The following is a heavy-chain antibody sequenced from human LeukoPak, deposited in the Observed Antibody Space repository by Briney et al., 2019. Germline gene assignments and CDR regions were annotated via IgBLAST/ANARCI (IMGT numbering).Heavy chain of an antibody. J-gene: IGHJ6*02. V-gene: IGHV4-39*01. CDR2: IYYSGST. D-gene: IGHD3-9*01. CDR1: GGSISSSSYY. CDR3: ARGSLVRYFDYYYCYGMDV. Sequence: SETLSLTCTVSGGSISSSSYYWGWIRQPPGKGLEWIGSIYYSGSTYYNPSLKSRVTISVDTSKNQFSLKPSSVTAADTAVYYCARGSLVRYFDYYYCYGMDVWGQGTTVTVSS.